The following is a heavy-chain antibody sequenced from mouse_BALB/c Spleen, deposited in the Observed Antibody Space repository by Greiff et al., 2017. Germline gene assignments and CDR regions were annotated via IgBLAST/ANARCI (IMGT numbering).Heavy chain of an antibody. CDR1: GYTFTSYT. D-gene: IGHD1-1*01. Sequence: AAELARPGASVKMSCKASGYTFTSYTMHWVKQRPGQGLEWIGYINPSSGYTEYNQKFKDKTTLTADKSSSTAYMQLSSLTSEDSAVYYCARSDTGYAMDYWGQGTSVTVSS. V-gene: IGHV1-4*02. CDR2: INPSSGYT. J-gene: IGHJ4*01. CDR3: ARSDTGYAMDY.